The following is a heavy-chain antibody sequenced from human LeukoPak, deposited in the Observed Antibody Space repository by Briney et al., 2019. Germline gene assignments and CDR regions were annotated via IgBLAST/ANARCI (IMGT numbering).Heavy chain of an antibody. CDR3: AKEASSGWYRKYDY. V-gene: IGHV3-9*01. CDR1: GFTFDDYA. CDR2: ISWNSGSI. D-gene: IGHD6-19*01. J-gene: IGHJ4*02. Sequence: GGSLRLSCAASGFTFDDYAMHWVRQAPGKGLEWVSGISWNSGSIGYADSVKGRFTISRDNSKNTLYLQMNSLRAEDTAVYYCAKEASSGWYRKYDYWGQGTLVTVSS.